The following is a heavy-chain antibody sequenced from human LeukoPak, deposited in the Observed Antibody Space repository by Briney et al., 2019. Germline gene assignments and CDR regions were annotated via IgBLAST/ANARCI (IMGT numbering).Heavy chain of an antibody. J-gene: IGHJ6*03. V-gene: IGHV4-59*08. Sequence: SETLSLTCTVSGGSISPYSWSWIRQPPGKGLEWIGYIFYSGSTNYNPSLKSRVTISVATSKNEFYLGLSSVTAADTAVYYCARDYHDTSGDNYVGGYYYMDVWGKGTTVTVSS. CDR3: ARDYHDTSGDNYVGGYYYMDV. CDR2: IFYSGST. D-gene: IGHD3-22*01. CDR1: GGSISPYS.